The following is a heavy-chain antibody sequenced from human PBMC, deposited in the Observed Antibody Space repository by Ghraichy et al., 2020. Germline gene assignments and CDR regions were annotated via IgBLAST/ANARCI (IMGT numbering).Heavy chain of an antibody. J-gene: IGHJ6*02. CDR2: ISGSAVST. D-gene: IGHD2-8*01. CDR1: GFIFSNYA. Sequence: GEPLNISCAASGFIFSNYAMNWVRQAPGKGLEWVSGISGSAVSTFYAGSVQGRVTISRDNSKNTVYLQMSNLRAEDTAGYYCAKDLVGMRYVLDVWGQGTTVTVSS. V-gene: IGHV3-23*01. CDR3: AKDLVGMRYVLDV.